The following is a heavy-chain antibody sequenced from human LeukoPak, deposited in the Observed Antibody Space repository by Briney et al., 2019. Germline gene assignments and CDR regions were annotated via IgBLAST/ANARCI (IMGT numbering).Heavy chain of an antibody. V-gene: IGHV4-4*07. Sequence: SETLSLTCTVSGGSISSYYWSWIRQPAGNGLEWIGRIYTRGSTNYNPSLKSRVTMSVDTSKNQFSLKLSSVTAADTAVYYCARRGFRAVAGTYDAFDIWGQGTMVTVSS. CDR2: IYTRGST. D-gene: IGHD6-19*01. J-gene: IGHJ3*02. CDR1: GGSISSYY. CDR3: ARRGFRAVAGTYDAFDI.